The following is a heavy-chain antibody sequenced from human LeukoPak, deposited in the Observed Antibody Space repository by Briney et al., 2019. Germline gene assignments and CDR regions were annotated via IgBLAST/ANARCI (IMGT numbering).Heavy chain of an antibody. V-gene: IGHV1-46*01. CDR1: GYIFTSYF. Sequence: ASVKVSCKASGYIFTSYFMHWVRQAPGQGLEWMGLINPSGGSTRYAQKFQGRVTMTRDMSTSTVYMELSSLRSVTAADTAVYYCARDLTGYYDSSGLDIWGQGTMVTVSS. CDR3: ARDLTGYYDSSGLDI. D-gene: IGHD3-22*01. CDR2: INPSGGST. J-gene: IGHJ3*02.